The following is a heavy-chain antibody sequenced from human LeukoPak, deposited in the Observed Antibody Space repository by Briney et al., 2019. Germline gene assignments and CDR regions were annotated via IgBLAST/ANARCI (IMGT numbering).Heavy chain of an antibody. Sequence: SETLSLTCTVSGGSFSSGGYYWSWIRQHPGKGLEWIGYIYYSGSTYHNPSLKSRVTISVDTSKNQFSLKLSSVTAADTAVYYCARDSDPRGLFDYWGQGTLVTVSS. CDR2: IYYSGST. CDR1: GGSFSSGGYY. J-gene: IGHJ4*02. V-gene: IGHV4-31*03. CDR3: ARDSDPRGLFDY.